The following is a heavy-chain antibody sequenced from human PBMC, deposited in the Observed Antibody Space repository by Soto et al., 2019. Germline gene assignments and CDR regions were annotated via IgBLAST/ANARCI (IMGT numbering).Heavy chain of an antibody. D-gene: IGHD3-10*01. CDR3: AGMFYYYGSGRYYNGSLI. Sequence: QVQLVQSGAEVKKPGSSVKVSCKASGGTFSSYTISWVRQAPGPGLEWMGRIIPILGIANYAQQFQGRVTITADKATSPAYMVLSRLTSEDTAMYYCAGMFYYYGSGRYYNGSLICGHGTMVTVAS. CDR1: GGTFSSYT. CDR2: IIPILGIA. V-gene: IGHV1-69*02. J-gene: IGHJ3*02.